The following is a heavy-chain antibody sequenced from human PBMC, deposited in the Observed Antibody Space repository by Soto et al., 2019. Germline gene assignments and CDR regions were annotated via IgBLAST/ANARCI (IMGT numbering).Heavy chain of an antibody. J-gene: IGHJ4*02. CDR3: AIFYDSSGSISDS. V-gene: IGHV4-34*01. CDR2: INHSGTT. CDR1: GGSFSTYY. D-gene: IGHD3-22*01. Sequence: QVQLEQWGAGLLKPSETLSLTCGVYGGSFSTYYWNWIRQPPGKGLDWIGEINHSGTTKYNPSLMSRVTMSVDTSKKQFFLKVNSVTAADTGIYYCAIFYDSSGSISDSRSQGTLVIVSS.